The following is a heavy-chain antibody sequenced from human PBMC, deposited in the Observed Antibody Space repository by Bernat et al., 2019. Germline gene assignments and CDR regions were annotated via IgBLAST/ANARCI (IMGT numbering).Heavy chain of an antibody. V-gene: IGHV3-53*01. CDR3: ARGVSYCSGGSCYTDYYYYYMDV. J-gene: IGHJ6*03. D-gene: IGHD2-15*01. CDR1: GFTVSSNY. Sequence: EVQLVESGGGLIQPGGSLRLSCAASGFTVSSNYMSWVRQAPGKGLEWVSVIYSGGSTYYADSVKGRFTISRDNSKNTLYLQMNSLRAEDTAVYYCARGVSYCSGGSCYTDYYYYYMDVWGKGTTVTVSS. CDR2: IYSGGST.